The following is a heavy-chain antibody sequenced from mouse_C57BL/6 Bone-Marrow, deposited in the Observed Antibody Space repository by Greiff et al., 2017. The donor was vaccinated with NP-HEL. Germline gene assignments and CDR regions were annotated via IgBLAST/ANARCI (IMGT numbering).Heavy chain of an antibody. J-gene: IGHJ3*01. Sequence: VQLQQPGAELVKPGASVKLSCKASGYTFTSYWMQWVKQRPGQGLEWIGEIDPSDSYTNYNQKFKGKATLTVDTSSSTAYMQLSSLTSEDSAVYYCARHGYYPFAYWGQGTLVTVSA. CDR3: ARHGYYPFAY. V-gene: IGHV1-50*01. CDR2: IDPSDSYT. D-gene: IGHD2-3*01. CDR1: GYTFTSYW.